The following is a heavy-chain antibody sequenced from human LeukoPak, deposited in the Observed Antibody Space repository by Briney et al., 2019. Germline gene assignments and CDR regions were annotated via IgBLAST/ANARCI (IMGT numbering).Heavy chain of an antibody. V-gene: IGHV3-66*01. D-gene: IGHD1-26*01. Sequence: PGGSLRLSCAASGFTFSSYGMHWIRQAPGKGLEWVSVIYSGGSTYYADSVKGRFTISRDDSKNTLYLQMNSLRAEDTAVYYCARRSVGYYFDYWGQGTLVTVSS. CDR2: IYSGGST. J-gene: IGHJ4*02. CDR3: ARRSVGYYFDY. CDR1: GFTFSSYG.